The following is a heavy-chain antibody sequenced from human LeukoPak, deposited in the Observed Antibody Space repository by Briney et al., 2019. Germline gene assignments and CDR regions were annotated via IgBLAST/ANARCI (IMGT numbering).Heavy chain of an antibody. CDR2: MNPNSGNT. Sequence: ASVKVSCKASGYTFTSYDINWVRQATGQGLEWMGWMNPNSGNTGYAQKFQGRVTITRNTSISTAYMELSSLRSEDTAVYYCARGVGSSSSSYYYYYMDVWGKGTTVTVS. CDR1: GYTFTSYD. CDR3: ARGVGSSSSSYYYYYMDV. V-gene: IGHV1-8*03. D-gene: IGHD6-6*01. J-gene: IGHJ6*03.